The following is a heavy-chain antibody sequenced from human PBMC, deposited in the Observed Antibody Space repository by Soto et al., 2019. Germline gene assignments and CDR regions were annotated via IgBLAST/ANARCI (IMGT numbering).Heavy chain of an antibody. CDR1: GFTFSSYA. J-gene: IGHJ4*02. V-gene: IGHV3-30-3*01. D-gene: IGHD2-21*01. CDR3: AREELLRELDY. CDR2: ISYDGSNK. Sequence: GGSLRFSCAASGFTFSSYAMHWVRQAPGKGLEWVAVISYDGSNKYYADSVKGRFTISRDNSKNTLYLQMNSLRAEDTAVYYCAREELLRELDYWGQGTLVTVSS.